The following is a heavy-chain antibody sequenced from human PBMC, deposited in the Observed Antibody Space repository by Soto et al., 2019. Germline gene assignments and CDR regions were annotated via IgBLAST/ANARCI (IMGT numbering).Heavy chain of an antibody. V-gene: IGHV4-34*01. D-gene: IGHD3-16*01. Sequence: SETLSLTCAVYGGFLSESYWTWIRQSPGKGLEWIGEINHVGGTNYNPSLKSRVTMSVDTSQNQFSLRLISVTAADTAMYFCVRIRYQLPSSVLWLDPWGQGTPVTVSS. CDR2: INHVGGT. CDR1: GGFLSESY. CDR3: VRIRYQLPSSVLWLDP. J-gene: IGHJ5*02.